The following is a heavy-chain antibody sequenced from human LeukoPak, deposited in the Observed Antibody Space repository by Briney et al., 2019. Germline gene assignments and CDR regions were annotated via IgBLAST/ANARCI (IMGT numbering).Heavy chain of an antibody. Sequence: AGGSLRLSYAPSGFTFDDCAMHWVRQAAGKGLEWVAGISWNSGSIGYADSVKGRFTISRDNAKNSLYLQMNSLRAEDTALYYCAKGTRGSTVTTNFDYWGQGTLVTVSS. D-gene: IGHD4-17*01. V-gene: IGHV3-9*01. CDR1: GFTFDDCA. CDR3: AKGTRGSTVTTNFDY. CDR2: ISWNSGSI. J-gene: IGHJ4*02.